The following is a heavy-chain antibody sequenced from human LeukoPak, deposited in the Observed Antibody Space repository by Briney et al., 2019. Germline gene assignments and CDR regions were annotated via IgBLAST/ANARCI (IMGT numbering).Heavy chain of an antibody. CDR1: GYTFTGYY. CDR2: IIPNSGGT. CDR3: ARDNRELDFDY. D-gene: IGHD1-7*01. Sequence: ASVKVSCKASGYTFTGYYIHWVRQAPGQGLEWMGWIIPNSGGTNYAQNFQGRVTMTRDTSIGTAYMELSRLRSDDTAVYYCARDNRELDFDYWGQGTLVTVSS. J-gene: IGHJ4*02. V-gene: IGHV1-2*02.